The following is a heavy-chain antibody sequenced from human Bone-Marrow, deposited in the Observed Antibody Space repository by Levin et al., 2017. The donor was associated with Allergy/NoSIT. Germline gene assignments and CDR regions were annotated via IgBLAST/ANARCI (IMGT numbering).Heavy chain of an antibody. CDR2: INHSGST. D-gene: IGHD4-17*01. CDR3: ARGHGDYGFDYFDY. J-gene: IGHJ4*02. CDR1: GGSFSGYY. Sequence: SQTLSLTCAVYGGSFSGYYWSWIRQPPGKGLEWIGEINHSGSTTYNPSLKSRVTISVDTSKNQFSLKLSSVTAADTAVYYCARGHGDYGFDYFDYWGQGTLVTVSS. V-gene: IGHV4-34*01.